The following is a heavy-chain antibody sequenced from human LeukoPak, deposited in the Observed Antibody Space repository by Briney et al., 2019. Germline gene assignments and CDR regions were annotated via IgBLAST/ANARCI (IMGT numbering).Heavy chain of an antibody. V-gene: IGHV3-7*01. CDR3: ARAASKRVTDY. J-gene: IGHJ4*02. Sequence: GGSLRLSCAASGFTFSIYRMSWVRQAPGKGLEWVANINEDGSEKYYVDSVKGRYTISSDNATSSLYLIMNSLRAEDTAVYYCARAASKRVTDYWGQGTLVTVSS. CDR1: GFTFSIYR. D-gene: IGHD5-24*01. CDR2: INEDGSEK.